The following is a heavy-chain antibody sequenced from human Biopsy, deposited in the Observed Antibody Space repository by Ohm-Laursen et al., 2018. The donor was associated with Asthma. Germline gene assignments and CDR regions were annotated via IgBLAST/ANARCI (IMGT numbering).Heavy chain of an antibody. CDR3: ARAPTTLRYFDL. Sequence: SQTLSLTCTVSGGSVNSGSYYWSWIRQPPGKGLAWVSYISYSGSTDYNPSLKSRLTISMDTSKNQFSLKLSSVTAADTAVYYCARAPTTLRYFDLWGRGTLVTVSS. CDR1: GGSVNSGSYY. CDR2: ISYSGST. J-gene: IGHJ2*01. D-gene: IGHD2-15*01. V-gene: IGHV4-61*01.